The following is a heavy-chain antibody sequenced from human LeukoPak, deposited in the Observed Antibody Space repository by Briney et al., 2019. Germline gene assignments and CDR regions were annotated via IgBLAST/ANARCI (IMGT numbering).Heavy chain of an antibody. CDR2: ISHGGGTT. CDR1: GFTFSTYA. Sequence: GGSLRLSCVASGFTFSTYALNWVRQAPGKGLEWVSFISHGGGTTFYADSVKGRFTISTDNSKSTLYLQMSSLRAEDTAVYYCAKETLPTLPHYFDYWGQGTLVTVSS. D-gene: IGHD2/OR15-2a*01. CDR3: AKETLPTLPHYFDY. J-gene: IGHJ4*02. V-gene: IGHV3-23*01.